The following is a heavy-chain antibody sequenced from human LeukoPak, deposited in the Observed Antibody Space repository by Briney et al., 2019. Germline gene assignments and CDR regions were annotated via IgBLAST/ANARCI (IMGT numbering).Heavy chain of an antibody. CDR3: ARAGTNRDSSGWPRGYFDY. D-gene: IGHD6-19*01. Sequence: SQTLSLTCAISGDSVSSNSAAWNWIRQSPSRGLEWLGRTYYGSKWYNDYAVSVKSRITINPDTSKNQFSLQLNSVTPEDTAVYYCARAGTNRDSSGWPRGYFDYWGQGTLVTVSS. CDR2: TYYGSKWYN. J-gene: IGHJ4*02. CDR1: GDSVSSNSAA. V-gene: IGHV6-1*01.